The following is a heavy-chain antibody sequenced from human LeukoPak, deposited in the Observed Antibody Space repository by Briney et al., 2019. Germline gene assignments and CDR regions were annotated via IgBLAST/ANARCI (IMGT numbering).Heavy chain of an antibody. CDR1: GFTFSSYE. CDR2: ISSSGSTI. V-gene: IGHV3-48*03. CDR3: ARDGRGYSYGGLYYYYYMDV. J-gene: IGHJ6*03. Sequence: GGSLRLSCAASGFTFSSYEMNWVPQAPGKGLEWGSYISSSGSTIYYADSVKGRFTISRDNAKNSLYLQMTSLRAEDTAVYYCARDGRGYSYGGLYYYYYMDVWGKGTTVTVSS. D-gene: IGHD5-18*01.